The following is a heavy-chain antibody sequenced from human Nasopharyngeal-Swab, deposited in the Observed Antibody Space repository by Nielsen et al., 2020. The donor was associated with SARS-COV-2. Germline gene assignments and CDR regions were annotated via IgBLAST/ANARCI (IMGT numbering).Heavy chain of an antibody. V-gene: IGHV3-20*01. D-gene: IGHD3-3*01. J-gene: IGHJ6*02. CDR3: ARGKLRLLDAPNYYYGMDV. CDR1: GFTFDDYG. CDR2: INWNGGST. Sequence: GESLKISCAASGFTFDDYGMSWVRQAPGKGLEWVSGINWNGGSTGYADSVKGRFTISRDNAKNSLYLQMNSLRAEDTALYHCARGKLRLLDAPNYYYGMDVWGQGTTVTVSS.